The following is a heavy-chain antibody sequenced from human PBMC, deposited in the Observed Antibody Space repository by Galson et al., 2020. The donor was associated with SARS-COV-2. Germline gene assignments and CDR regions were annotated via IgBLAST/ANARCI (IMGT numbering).Heavy chain of an antibody. CDR3: ARGQQTELLTPFDF. J-gene: IGHJ4*02. Sequence: SQTLSLPCAVSGGSVSSGAFSWSWFRQPPGKGLEWIGYIHDSANTYYNPSLKSPVSISVDRSKNQFSLNLSSVNAADTAVYYCARGQQTELLTPFDFWGQGTLVTVSS. CDR1: GGSVSSGAFS. V-gene: IGHV4-30-2*01. D-gene: IGHD1-26*01. CDR2: IHDSANT.